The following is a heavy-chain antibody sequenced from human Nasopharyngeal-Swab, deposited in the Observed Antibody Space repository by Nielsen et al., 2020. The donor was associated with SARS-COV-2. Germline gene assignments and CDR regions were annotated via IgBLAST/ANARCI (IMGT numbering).Heavy chain of an antibody. V-gene: IGHV3-21*01. Sequence: GESLKISCAASGFTFSSYSMNWVRQAPGKGLEWVSSISSSSSYIYYADSVKGRFTISRDNAKNSLYLQMNSLRAEDTAVYYCARGGFGVVITGATSLVDYWGQGTLVTVSS. CDR3: ARGGFGVVITGATSLVDY. D-gene: IGHD3-3*01. CDR1: GFTFSSYS. CDR2: ISSSSSYI. J-gene: IGHJ4*02.